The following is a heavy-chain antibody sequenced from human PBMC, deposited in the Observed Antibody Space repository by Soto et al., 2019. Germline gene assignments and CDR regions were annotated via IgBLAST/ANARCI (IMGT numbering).Heavy chain of an antibody. V-gene: IGHV3-23*01. J-gene: IGHJ4*02. Sequence: PGGSLRLSCVVAGFSFSSVLMSWVRQAPGKGLEWVSAISGSGGSTYYADSVKGRFTISRDNSKNTLYLQMNSLRAEDTAVYYCAYSSTPFDYWGQGTLVTVSS. CDR2: ISGSGGST. CDR3: AYSSTPFDY. CDR1: GFSFSSVL. D-gene: IGHD6-13*01.